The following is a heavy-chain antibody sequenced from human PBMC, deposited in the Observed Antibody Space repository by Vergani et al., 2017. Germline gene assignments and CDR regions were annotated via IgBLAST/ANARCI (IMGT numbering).Heavy chain of an antibody. CDR1: GFTFDDYA. D-gene: IGHD2-8*01. CDR3: ARGYCTNGVCYRVWSDAFDI. V-gene: IGHV3-9*01. CDR2: ISWNSRSI. J-gene: IGHJ3*02. Sequence: EVQLVESGGGLVQPGRSLRLSCAASGFTFDDYAMHWVRQAPGKGLEWVSGISWNSRSIGYADSVKGRFTISRDNAKNSLYLQMNSLRAEDTAVYYCARGYCTNGVCYRVWSDAFDIWGQGTMVTVSS.